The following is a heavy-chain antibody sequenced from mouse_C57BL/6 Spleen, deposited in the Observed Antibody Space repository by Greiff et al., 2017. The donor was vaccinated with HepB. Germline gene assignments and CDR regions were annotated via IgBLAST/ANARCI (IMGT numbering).Heavy chain of an antibody. Sequence: QVQLQQPGAELVRPGPSVKLSCKASGYTFTSYWMPWVKQRPGQGLEWIGVIDPSDSYTNYNQKFKGKATLTVDTSSSTAYMQLSSLTSEDSAVYYCARSGYYYGSSYDWYFDVWGTGTTVTVAS. J-gene: IGHJ1*03. CDR1: GYTFTSYW. V-gene: IGHV1-59*01. D-gene: IGHD1-1*01. CDR3: ARSGYYYGSSYDWYFDV. CDR2: IDPSDSYT.